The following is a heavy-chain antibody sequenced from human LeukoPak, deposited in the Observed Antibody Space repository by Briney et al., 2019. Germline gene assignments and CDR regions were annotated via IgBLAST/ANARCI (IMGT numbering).Heavy chain of an antibody. CDR1: GFTFSSYS. V-gene: IGHV3-21*01. J-gene: IGHJ3*02. CDR2: ISTSSSYI. CDR3: VRDTFSPDAFDI. D-gene: IGHD3-16*01. Sequence: GGALRLSCAASGFTFSSYSMNWVRQAPGKGLEWVSSISTSSSYINSADSVKGRFTISRDNAKNSLYLQMNSLRAEDTAVYYCVRDTFSPDAFDIWGQGTMVTVSS.